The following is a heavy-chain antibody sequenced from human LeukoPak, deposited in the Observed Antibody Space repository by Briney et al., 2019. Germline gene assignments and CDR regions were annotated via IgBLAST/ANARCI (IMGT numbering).Heavy chain of an antibody. Sequence: PGGSLRLSCAASGFTFGDYSMNWVRQAPGKGLEWVSSITSDSSHTYYVDSVKGRFTISRDNAKNSLYLQMNSPRAEDTALYYCARHRRIADRPLFAYWGQATLVTVSS. J-gene: IGHJ4*02. D-gene: IGHD6-6*01. V-gene: IGHV3-21*01. CDR2: ITSDSSHT. CDR3: ARHRRIADRPLFAY. CDR1: GFTFGDYS.